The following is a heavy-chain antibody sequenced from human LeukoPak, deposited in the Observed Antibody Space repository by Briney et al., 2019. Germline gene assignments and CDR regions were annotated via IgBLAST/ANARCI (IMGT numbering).Heavy chain of an antibody. V-gene: IGHV4-39*01. CDR3: ALFPPGCRGTSCSGDNYYYYMDV. CDR2: VFYSGTT. D-gene: IGHD2-2*01. CDR1: GGTLSNLTYY. J-gene: IGHJ6*03. Sequence: PSETLSHTCTVSGGTLSNLTYYGGWIRQPPGKGLEWIGTVFYSGTTYYNPSLKSRLTISVDTSKNQFSLRLSSVTAADTAVYYCALFPPGCRGTSCSGDNYYYYMDVWGKGTTVTVSS.